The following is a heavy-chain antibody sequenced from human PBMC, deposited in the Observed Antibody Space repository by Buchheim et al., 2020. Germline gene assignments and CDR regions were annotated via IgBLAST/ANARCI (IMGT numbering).Heavy chain of an antibody. CDR2: ISSSSGYI. CDR1: GFTFSSYS. V-gene: IGHV3-21*01. D-gene: IGHD2-21*01. J-gene: IGHJ6*02. Sequence: EVQLVESGGGLVKPGGSLRLSCAVSGFTFSSYSMNWVRQAPGKGLEWVSSISSSSGYIYYADSVKGRFIISRDNAEHSLYLQMDSLRAEDTAVYYCARDLGIPLGYGMDVWGQGTT. CDR3: ARDLGIPLGYGMDV.